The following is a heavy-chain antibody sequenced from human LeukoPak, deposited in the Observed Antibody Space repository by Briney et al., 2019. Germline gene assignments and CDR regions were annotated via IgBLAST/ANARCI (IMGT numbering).Heavy chain of an antibody. CDR1: GGTFSSYA. D-gene: IGHD2-2*01. CDR3: ARFWDIVVVPTRRDCYGMDV. V-gene: IGHV1-69*01. J-gene: IGHJ6*02. CDR2: IIPISGTA. Sequence: GSSVKVSCKASGGTFSSYAISWVRQAPGQGLEWMGGIIPISGTANYAQKSQGRVTITADESTSTAYMELSSLRSEDTAVYYCARFWDIVVVPTRRDCYGMDVWGQGTTVTVSS.